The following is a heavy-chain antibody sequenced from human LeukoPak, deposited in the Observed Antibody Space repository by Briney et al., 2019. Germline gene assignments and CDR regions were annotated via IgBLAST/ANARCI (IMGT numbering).Heavy chain of an antibody. V-gene: IGHV3-23*01. Sequence: GGSLRLSCAASGFSFRNFAMTWVRRAPGKGLEWVSAISGSGGSSYYADSVRGRFTISRDNSKNTLYLQLSSLRAEDTAVYYCAKGGKWDVTPFDYWGQGTLVTVSS. CDR2: ISGSGGSS. CDR3: AKGGKWDVTPFDY. J-gene: IGHJ4*02. D-gene: IGHD1-26*01. CDR1: GFSFRNFA.